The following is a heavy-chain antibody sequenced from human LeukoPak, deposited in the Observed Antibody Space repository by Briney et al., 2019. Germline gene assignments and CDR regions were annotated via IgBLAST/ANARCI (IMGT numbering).Heavy chain of an antibody. CDR2: ISAYNGNT. CDR3: ARVNGFDYDYIWGSPWFDP. D-gene: IGHD3-16*01. J-gene: IGHJ5*02. V-gene: IGHV1-18*01. Sequence: ASVKVSCKASGYTFTSYGISWVRQAPGQGLEWMGWISAYNGNTNYAQKLQGRVTMTTDTSTSTAYMELRSLRSDDTAVYYCARVNGFDYDYIWGSPWFDPWGQGTLVTVSS. CDR1: GYTFTSYG.